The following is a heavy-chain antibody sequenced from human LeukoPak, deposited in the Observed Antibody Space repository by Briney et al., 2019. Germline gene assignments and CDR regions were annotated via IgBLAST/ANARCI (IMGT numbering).Heavy chain of an antibody. D-gene: IGHD3-10*01. CDR2: IDGSGRYI. J-gene: IGHJ4*02. CDR1: GFSFSTYA. V-gene: IGHV3-23*01. Sequence: GGSLRLSCAASGFSFSTYAMTWVRQAPERGLEWVSAIDGSGRYIYYRDSVQGRFTNSRDNSKNTLFLQMNSLTAEDSAVYYCAKNYGPGNAFYDYWGQGVLVTVSS. CDR3: AKNYGPGNAFYDY.